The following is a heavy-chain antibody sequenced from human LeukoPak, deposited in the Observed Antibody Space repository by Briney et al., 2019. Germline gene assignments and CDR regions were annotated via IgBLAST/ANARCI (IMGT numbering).Heavy chain of an antibody. CDR2: INPSGGST. J-gene: IGHJ5*02. V-gene: IGHV1-46*01. Sequence: ASVKVSCKASGYTFTSYYMHWVRQAPGQGLEWMGIINPSGGSTSYAQKFQGRVTMTRDMSTSTVYMELSSLRSEDTAVYYCASSSSSVPWFDPWGQGTLVTVSS. CDR1: GYTFTSYY. D-gene: IGHD6-6*01. CDR3: ASSSSSVPWFDP.